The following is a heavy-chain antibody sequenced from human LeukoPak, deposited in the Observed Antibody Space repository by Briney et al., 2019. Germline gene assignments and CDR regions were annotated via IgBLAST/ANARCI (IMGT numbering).Heavy chain of an antibody. V-gene: IGHV3-30*04. CDR1: GFTFSSYA. Sequence: QPGGSLRLSCAASGFTFSSYAMHWVRQAPGKGLEWVAVISYDGSNKYYADSVKGRFTISRDNSKNTLYLQMNSLRAEDTAVYYCARDAGVSGMLLLSFDYWGQGTLVTVSS. D-gene: IGHD2-15*01. CDR3: ARDAGVSGMLLLSFDY. CDR2: ISYDGSNK. J-gene: IGHJ4*02.